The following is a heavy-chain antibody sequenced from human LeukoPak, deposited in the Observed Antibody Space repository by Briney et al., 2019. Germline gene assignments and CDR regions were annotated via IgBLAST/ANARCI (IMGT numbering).Heavy chain of an antibody. CDR2: VSNLAGST. Sequence: GGSLRLSCAASGFTFSTYAMAWVRQAPGKGLEWVATVSNLAGSTYHADSVRGRFTVSRDNAKNSLYLQMNSLRAEDTAVYYCAREGASTISHAFDVWGQGTMVTVSS. V-gene: IGHV3-23*01. J-gene: IGHJ3*01. CDR1: GFTFSTYA. CDR3: AREGASTISHAFDV. D-gene: IGHD3-16*01.